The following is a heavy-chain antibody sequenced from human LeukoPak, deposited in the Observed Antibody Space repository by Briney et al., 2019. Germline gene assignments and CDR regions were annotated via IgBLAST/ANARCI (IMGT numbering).Heavy chain of an antibody. CDR2: INHSGST. D-gene: IGHD3-22*01. V-gene: IGHV4-34*01. J-gene: IGHJ4*02. Sequence: SETLSLTCTVSGGSISSYYWSWIRQPPGKGLEWIGEINHSGSTNYNPSLKSRVTISVDTSKNQFSLKLSSVTAADTAVYYCASRPLYYYDSSGSNLQYYFDYWGQGTLVTVSS. CDR1: GGSISSYY. CDR3: ASRPLYYYDSSGSNLQYYFDY.